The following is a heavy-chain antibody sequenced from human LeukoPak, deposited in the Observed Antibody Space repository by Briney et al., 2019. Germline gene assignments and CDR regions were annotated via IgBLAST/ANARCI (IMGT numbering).Heavy chain of an antibody. CDR2: IYYSGST. D-gene: IGHD1-26*01. CDR1: GGSISSYY. V-gene: IGHV4-59*01. Sequence: KTSETLSLTCTVSGGSISSYYWSWLRQPPGKGLEWIGYIYYSGSTNYNPSLKSRVTISVDTSKNQFSLKLSSVTAADTAVYYCATKIENIVGATTEQDAFDIWGQGTMVTVSS. J-gene: IGHJ3*02. CDR3: ATKIENIVGATTEQDAFDI.